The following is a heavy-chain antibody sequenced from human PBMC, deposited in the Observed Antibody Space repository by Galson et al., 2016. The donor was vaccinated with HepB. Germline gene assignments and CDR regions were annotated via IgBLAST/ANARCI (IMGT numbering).Heavy chain of an antibody. D-gene: IGHD2-21*02. CDR3: ARLLHYAFDL. V-gene: IGHV3-23*01. CDR1: GFSFSIYA. Sequence: SLRLSCAASGFSFSIYAMNWVRQAPGKGLEWVSSITGSGGSTYYADSVKGRFTISRDNSKNTLYLQMNSLRVEDTAVYYCARLLHYAFDLWGQGTMVSVSS. J-gene: IGHJ3*01. CDR2: ITGSGGST.